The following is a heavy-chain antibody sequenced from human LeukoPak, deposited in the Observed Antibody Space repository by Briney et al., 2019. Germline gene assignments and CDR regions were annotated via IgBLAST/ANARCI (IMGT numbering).Heavy chain of an antibody. J-gene: IGHJ4*02. V-gene: IGHV4-39*01. CDR2: AYYSGST. CDR1: GGSISSYY. Sequence: SETLSLTCTVSGGSISSYYWGWIRQPPGKGLEWIGSAYYSGSTYYNPSLESRVTISVDTSKNQFSLKLSSMTAADTAVYYCQAYYGSGSYSDYWGQGTLVTVSS. CDR3: QAYYGSGSYSDY. D-gene: IGHD3-10*01.